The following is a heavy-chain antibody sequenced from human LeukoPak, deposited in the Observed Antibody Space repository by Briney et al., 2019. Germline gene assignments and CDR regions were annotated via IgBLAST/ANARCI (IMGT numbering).Heavy chain of an antibody. V-gene: IGHV3-33*01. Sequence: PGRSLRLSCAASGFTFSSYGMHWVRQAPGKGLEWVAVIWYDGSNKYYADSVKGRFTISRDNSKNTLYLQMNGLRAEDTAVYYCARDRNSGSYSLIFDYWGQGTLVTVSS. CDR1: GFTFSSYG. CDR3: ARDRNSGSYSLIFDY. CDR2: IWYDGSNK. D-gene: IGHD1-26*01. J-gene: IGHJ4*02.